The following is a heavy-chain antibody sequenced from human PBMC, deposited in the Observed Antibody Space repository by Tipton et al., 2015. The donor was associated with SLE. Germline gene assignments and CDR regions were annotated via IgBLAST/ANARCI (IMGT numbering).Heavy chain of an antibody. CDR1: GGSISGHY. D-gene: IGHD3-16*01. V-gene: IGHV4-59*08. J-gene: IGHJ4*02. Sequence: TLSLTCTVSGGSISGHYWSWIRQPPGKGLEWIGYIYYSGSTNYNPPLKSRVTISVDTSNNQFSLKVTSMTAADTAVYYCARGNDYIWGIDFWGPGTLVPVSS. CDR2: IYYSGST. CDR3: ARGNDYIWGIDF.